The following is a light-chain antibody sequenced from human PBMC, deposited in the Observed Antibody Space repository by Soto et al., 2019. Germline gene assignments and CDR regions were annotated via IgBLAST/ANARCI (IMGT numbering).Light chain of an antibody. CDR3: ALYMGSGIWV. CDR1: SGSVSTTYH. CDR2: NTD. V-gene: IGLV8-61*01. Sequence: QTVVTQEPSFSVAPGRTVTFTCGLSSGSVSTTYHPSWYQQTPGQAPRTLIYNTDIRSSGVPDRFSGSILGNTAALTITGAKADDESNYNCALYMGSGIWVFGGGTKVTVL. J-gene: IGLJ3*02.